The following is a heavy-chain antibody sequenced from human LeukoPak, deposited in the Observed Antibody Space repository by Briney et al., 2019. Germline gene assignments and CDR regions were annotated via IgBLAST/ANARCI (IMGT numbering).Heavy chain of an antibody. J-gene: IGHJ6*02. D-gene: IGHD2-15*01. Sequence: SETLSLTCTVSGDSISNSNWWTWVRQPPGKGLEWIGEIYHTGSTNYNPSLKSRVTISIDKSKKQFSLKLSSVTAADTAVYYCTRDSHCSGGNCYDYYGMDVWGQGTTVIVSS. CDR2: IYHTGST. CDR1: GDSISNSNW. CDR3: TRDSHCSGGNCYDYYGMDV. V-gene: IGHV4-4*02.